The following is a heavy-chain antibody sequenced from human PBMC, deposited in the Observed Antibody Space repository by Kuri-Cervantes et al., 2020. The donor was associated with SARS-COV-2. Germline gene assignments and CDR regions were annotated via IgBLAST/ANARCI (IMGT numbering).Heavy chain of an antibody. Sequence: GESLKISCAASGYTFTSYDINWVRQATGQGLEWMGWMNPNSGNTGYAQKFQGRVTITRNTSISTAYMELSSLRSEDTAVYYCARGVVVVPAAINYYYYYYMDVWGKGTTVTVSS. CDR1: GYTFTSYD. CDR2: MNPNSGNT. D-gene: IGHD2-2*02. J-gene: IGHJ6*03. V-gene: IGHV1-8*03. CDR3: ARGVVVVPAAINYYYYYYMDV.